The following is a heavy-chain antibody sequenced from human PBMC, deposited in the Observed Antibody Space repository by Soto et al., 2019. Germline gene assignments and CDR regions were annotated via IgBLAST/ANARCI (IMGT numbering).Heavy chain of an antibody. V-gene: IGHV3-23*01. Sequence: GGSLRLSCAASGFTFSSYAMSWVRQAPGKGLEWVSAISGSGGSTYYADSVKGRFTTSRDNSKNTLYLQMNSLRAEDTAVYYCAKDPNLAVAGYFDYWGQGTLVTVSS. CDR2: ISGSGGST. D-gene: IGHD6-19*01. J-gene: IGHJ4*02. CDR1: GFTFSSYA. CDR3: AKDPNLAVAGYFDY.